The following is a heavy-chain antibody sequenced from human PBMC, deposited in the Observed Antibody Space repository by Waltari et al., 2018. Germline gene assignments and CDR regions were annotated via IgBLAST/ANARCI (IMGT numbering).Heavy chain of an antibody. CDR2: INAGNGNT. CDR3: ARDRVVVAATYYYYYGMDV. V-gene: IGHV1-3*01. D-gene: IGHD2-15*01. J-gene: IGHJ6*02. CDR1: GYTFTSYA. Sequence: QVQLVQSGAEVKKPGASVKVSCKASGYTFTSYAMHWVCQAPGQRLEWMGWINAGNGNTKYSQKFQGRVTITRDTSASTAYMELSSLRSEDTAVYYCARDRVVVAATYYYYYGMDVWGQGTTVTVSS.